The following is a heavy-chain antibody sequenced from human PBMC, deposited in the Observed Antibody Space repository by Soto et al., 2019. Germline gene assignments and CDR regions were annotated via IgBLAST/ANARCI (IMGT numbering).Heavy chain of an antibody. CDR3: AKIRLTTVTSEKGALFDY. CDR1: GFTFSSYA. CDR2: ISGSGGST. J-gene: IGHJ4*02. Sequence: EVQLLESGGGLVQPGGSLRLSCAASGFTFSSYAMSWVRQAPGKGLEWVSAISGSGGSTYYADSVKGRFTISRDNSKNTLYLQMNSPRAEDTAVYYCAKIRLTTVTSEKGALFDYWGQGTLVTVSS. V-gene: IGHV3-23*01. D-gene: IGHD4-17*01.